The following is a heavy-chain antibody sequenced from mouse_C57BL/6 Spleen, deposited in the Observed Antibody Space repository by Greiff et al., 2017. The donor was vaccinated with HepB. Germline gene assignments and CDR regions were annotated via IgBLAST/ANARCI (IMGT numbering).Heavy chain of an antibody. V-gene: IGHV1-22*01. CDR3: ASIYYYGSSYFDY. Sequence: EVQLQQSGPELVKPGASVKMSCKASGYTFTDYNMHWVKQSHGKSLEWIGYINPNNGGTSYNQKFKGKATLTVNKSSSTAYMELRSLTSEDSAVYYCASIYYYGSSYFDYWGQGTTLTVSS. D-gene: IGHD1-1*01. J-gene: IGHJ2*01. CDR2: INPNNGGT. CDR1: GYTFTDYN.